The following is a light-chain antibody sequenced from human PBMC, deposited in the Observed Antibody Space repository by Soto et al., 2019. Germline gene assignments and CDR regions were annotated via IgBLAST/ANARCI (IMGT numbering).Light chain of an antibody. CDR2: GAS. CDR1: HRVSSY. Sequence: EIVMTQSPATLSVSPGERATLSCRASHRVSSYLAWYQQKPGQAPRLLIYGASTRATGIPARFSGSGSGTEFTLTISSLQSEDFAVYYCQQYNNWALTFGAGTKV. J-gene: IGKJ4*01. V-gene: IGKV3-15*01. CDR3: QQYNNWALT.